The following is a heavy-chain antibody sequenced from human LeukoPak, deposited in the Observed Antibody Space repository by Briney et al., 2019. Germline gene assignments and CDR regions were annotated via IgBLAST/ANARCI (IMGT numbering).Heavy chain of an antibody. Sequence: SATLSLTCTVSGYFISSGYYWGWIRQPPGKGLQWIGSIHHSGSTYYNPSLKSRVTISVDTSKNQFSLKLSPVTAADTAVYYCARTSSSGLVGGYYFDYWGQGTLVTVSS. CDR3: ARTSSSGLVGGYYFDY. CDR2: IHHSGST. D-gene: IGHD6-19*01. V-gene: IGHV4-38-2*02. J-gene: IGHJ4*02. CDR1: GYFISSGYY.